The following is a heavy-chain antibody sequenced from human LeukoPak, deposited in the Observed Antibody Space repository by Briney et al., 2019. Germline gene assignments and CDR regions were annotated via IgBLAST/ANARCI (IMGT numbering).Heavy chain of an antibody. CDR3: ARHKDTAMVTEFDY. J-gene: IGHJ4*02. CDR1: GGSISSYY. D-gene: IGHD5-18*01. CDR2: IYYSGST. Sequence: PSETLPLTCTVSGGSISSYYWSWIRQPPGKGLEWIGYIYYSGSTNYNPSLKSRVTISVDTSKNQFSLKLSSVTAADTAVYYCARHKDTAMVTEFDYWGQGTLVTVSS. V-gene: IGHV4-59*08.